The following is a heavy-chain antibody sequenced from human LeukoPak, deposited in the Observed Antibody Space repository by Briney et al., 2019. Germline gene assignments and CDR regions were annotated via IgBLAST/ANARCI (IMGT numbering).Heavy chain of an antibody. J-gene: IGHJ6*03. CDR1: GGSFSGYY. V-gene: IGHV4-34*01. D-gene: IGHD3-10*01. CDR3: AREMRGHYYGSGSYYKGGFRHYYYYYMDV. Sequence: SSETLSLTCAVYGGSFSGYYWSWIRQPPGKGLEWIGEINHSGSTNYNPSLKSRVTISVDTSKNQFSLKLSSVTAADTAVYYCAREMRGHYYGSGSYYKGGFRHYYYYYMDVWGKGTTVTVSS. CDR2: INHSGST.